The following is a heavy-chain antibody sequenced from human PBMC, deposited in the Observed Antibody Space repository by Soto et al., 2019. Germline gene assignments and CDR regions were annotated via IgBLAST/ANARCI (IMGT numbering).Heavy chain of an antibody. V-gene: IGHV3-23*01. D-gene: IGHD4-17*01. CDR1: GFTFSSYA. Sequence: EVQLLESGGGLVQPGGSLRLSCAASGFTFSSYAMSWVRQAPGMRLEWVSGISASGGSTYYADSVKGRFTVSRDNSKNTLYLQMNSLRAEDTALYYCGRDPNGDYVGAFDIWGQGTLVTVSS. CDR3: GRDPNGDYVGAFDI. CDR2: ISASGGST. J-gene: IGHJ3*02.